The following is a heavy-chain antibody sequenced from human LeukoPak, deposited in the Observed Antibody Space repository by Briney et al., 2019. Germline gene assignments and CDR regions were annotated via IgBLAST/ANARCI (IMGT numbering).Heavy chain of an antibody. Sequence: SCKASGFTFTSYYMHWVRQAPGKGLEWVAVIANDGRDKHHADSVKGRFTISRDNSKNTLYVQMDSLRAEDTALYYCARDRGAPAKYDFDYWGQGTLVTVSS. D-gene: IGHD4/OR15-4a*01. CDR3: ARDRGAPAKYDFDY. V-gene: IGHV3-30*04. J-gene: IGHJ4*02. CDR1: GFTFTSYY. CDR2: IANDGRDK.